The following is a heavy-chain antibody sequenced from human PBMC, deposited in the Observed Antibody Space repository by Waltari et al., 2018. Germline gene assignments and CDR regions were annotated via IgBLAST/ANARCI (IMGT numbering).Heavy chain of an antibody. V-gene: IGHV4-30-4*08. D-gene: IGHD4-17*01. CDR3: ARDAPDGDYLDY. CDR1: GDSISSGGNY. Sequence: QVLLRESGPGLVKPSQTLSLTCTVSGDSISSGGNYWSWVRQSPGKGLEWIGYIYYTGRTYSNPSLESRLTISVDTSKNQFSLKLHSVTAADTGLYYCARDAPDGDYLDYWGQGTLVTVSS. J-gene: IGHJ4*02. CDR2: IYYTGRT.